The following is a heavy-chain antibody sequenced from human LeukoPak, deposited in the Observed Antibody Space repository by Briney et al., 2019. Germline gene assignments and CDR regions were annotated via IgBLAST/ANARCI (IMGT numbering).Heavy chain of an antibody. CDR1: GFTFSSYA. Sequence: PGGSLRLSCAASGFTFSSYAMSWVRQAPGKGLEWVSSISSGGHYIYYTDSLRGRFTISRDNAKNSLYLQMNGLTAEDTGVYYCARGEDIVTTGHFDYWGQGTLVTVSS. D-gene: IGHD5-12*01. J-gene: IGHJ4*02. CDR2: ISSGGHYI. V-gene: IGHV3-21*01. CDR3: ARGEDIVTTGHFDY.